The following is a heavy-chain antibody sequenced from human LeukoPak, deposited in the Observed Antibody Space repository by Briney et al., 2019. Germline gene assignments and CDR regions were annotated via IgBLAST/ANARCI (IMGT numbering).Heavy chain of an antibody. J-gene: IGHJ3*02. Sequence: PSETLSLTCTVSGGSITSYYWSWIRQPAGKGLEWIGRIYTGGSSNYNPSLKSRVTMSVDRSKNQFSLKLTSVTAADTAVYYCASAEYYETRGGDVFDMWGQGTMVTVSS. CDR3: ASAEYYETRGGDVFDM. CDR1: GGSITSYY. D-gene: IGHD3-22*01. CDR2: IYTGGSS. V-gene: IGHV4-4*07.